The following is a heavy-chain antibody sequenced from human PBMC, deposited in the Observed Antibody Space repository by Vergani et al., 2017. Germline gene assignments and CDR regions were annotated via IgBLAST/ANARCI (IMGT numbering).Heavy chain of an antibody. J-gene: IGHJ6*02. Sequence: QVQLVQSGAEVKKPGASVKVSCKASGYTFTSYGISWVRQAPGQGLEWMGWISAYNGNTNYAQKLQGRVTMTTDTSTSRAYMELRSLGSDDTAVYYCARDTLDYGGNSDYYGMDVWGQGTTVTVSS. CDR2: ISAYNGNT. CDR1: GYTFTSYG. V-gene: IGHV1-18*01. CDR3: ARDTLDYGGNSDYYGMDV. D-gene: IGHD4-23*01.